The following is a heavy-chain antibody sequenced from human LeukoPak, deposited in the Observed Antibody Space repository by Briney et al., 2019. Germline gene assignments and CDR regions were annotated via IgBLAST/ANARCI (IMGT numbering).Heavy chain of an antibody. V-gene: IGHV4-34*01. J-gene: IGHJ4*02. CDR2: INHSGST. CDR1: GGSFSGYY. D-gene: IGHD3-9*01. CDR3: ARGRARYPDY. Sequence: SETLSLTCAVYGGSFSGYYWSWIRQPPGKGLEWIGEINHSGSTNYNPSLKSRVTISVDTSKNQFSLKLSSVTAADTAVYYCARGRARYPDYWGQGTLVTVSS.